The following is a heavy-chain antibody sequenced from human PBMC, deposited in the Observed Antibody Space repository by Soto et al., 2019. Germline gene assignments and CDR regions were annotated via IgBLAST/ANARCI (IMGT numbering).Heavy chain of an antibody. V-gene: IGHV3-30-3*01. D-gene: IGHD2-21*01. Sequence: GGSLRLSCAASGFTFSSYAMHWVRQAPGKGLEWVAVISYDGSNKYYADSVKGRFTISRDNSKNTLYLQMNSLRAEDTAVYYCASLWVEGYYYYYGMDVWGQGTTVTVSS. J-gene: IGHJ6*02. CDR1: GFTFSSYA. CDR2: ISYDGSNK. CDR3: ASLWVEGYYYYYGMDV.